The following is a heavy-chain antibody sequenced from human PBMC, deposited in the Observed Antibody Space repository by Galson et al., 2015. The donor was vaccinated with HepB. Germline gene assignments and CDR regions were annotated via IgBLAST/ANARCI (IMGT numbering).Heavy chain of an antibody. J-gene: IGHJ3*02. D-gene: IGHD3-16*01. CDR3: TRGHRGDEGFGI. Sequence: CAISGDSVSSYSAAWHWIRQSPSRGLEWLGRTYYRSTWYNDYAVSVKSRMTINSDTSKNQFSLQVNSVTPEDAAIYCCTRGHRGDEGFGIWGPGTMVIVSS. V-gene: IGHV6-1*01. CDR2: TYYRSTWYN. CDR1: GDSVSSYSAA.